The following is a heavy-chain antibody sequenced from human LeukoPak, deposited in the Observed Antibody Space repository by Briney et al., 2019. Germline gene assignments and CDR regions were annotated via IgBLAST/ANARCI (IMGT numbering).Heavy chain of an antibody. Sequence: ASVKVSCMASGGTFSTYVITWVRQAPGQGLEWMGRIIPILGIANYAQKFQGRVTTTADKSTNTAYMEVSSLRSEDTAVYFCARDEEDYYDSSGGYFDYWGQGTLVTVSS. J-gene: IGHJ4*02. CDR2: IIPILGIA. D-gene: IGHD3-22*01. CDR3: ARDEEDYYDSSGGYFDY. V-gene: IGHV1-69*04. CDR1: GGTFSTYV.